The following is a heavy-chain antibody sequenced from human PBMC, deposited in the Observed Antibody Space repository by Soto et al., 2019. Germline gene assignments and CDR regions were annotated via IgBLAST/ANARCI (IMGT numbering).Heavy chain of an antibody. CDR2: ISWNSGSI. V-gene: IGHV3-9*01. D-gene: IGHD3-3*01. Sequence: GGSLRLSCAASGFTFDDYAMHWVRQAPGKGLEWVSGISWNSGSIGYADSVKGRFTISRDNAKNSLYLQMNSLRAEDTALYYCAKALHTIFGDLLENYFDYWGQGTLVTVSS. CDR3: AKALHTIFGDLLENYFDY. CDR1: GFTFDDYA. J-gene: IGHJ4*02.